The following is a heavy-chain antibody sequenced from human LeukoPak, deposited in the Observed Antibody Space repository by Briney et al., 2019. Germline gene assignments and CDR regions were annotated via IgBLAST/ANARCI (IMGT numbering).Heavy chain of an antibody. J-gene: IGHJ3*02. CDR1: GFTLTDYW. D-gene: IGHD2-15*01. CDR2: IKQDGSEE. Sequence: GGSLRLSCAASGFTLTDYWMSWVRQAPGKGLEWVANIKQDGSEEYYVDSVKGRFTISRDNAKKSVHLQMNSLRAEDTALYYCAKSVVVAAHDAFDIWGQGTMVTVSS. CDR3: AKSVVVAAHDAFDI. V-gene: IGHV3-7*03.